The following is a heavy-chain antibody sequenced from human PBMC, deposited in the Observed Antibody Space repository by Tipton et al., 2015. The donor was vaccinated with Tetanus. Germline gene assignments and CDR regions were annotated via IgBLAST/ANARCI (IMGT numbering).Heavy chain of an antibody. CDR3: ARVRGYCSSTTCSGIDY. CDR1: GFTFKSYT. Sequence: SLRLSCVASGFTFKSYTLNWVRQVPGKGLEWVANIKQDGGEKYCVDSVKGRFTISRDNARNSLYLQMNSLRAEDTAVYYCARVRGYCSSTTCSGIDYWGQGTLVTVSS. CDR2: IKQDGGEK. V-gene: IGHV3-7*01. D-gene: IGHD2-2*01. J-gene: IGHJ4*02.